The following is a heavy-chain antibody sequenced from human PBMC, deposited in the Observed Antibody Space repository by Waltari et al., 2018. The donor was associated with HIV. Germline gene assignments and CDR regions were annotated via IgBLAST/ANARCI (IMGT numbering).Heavy chain of an antibody. D-gene: IGHD1-7*01. CDR3: ARVTGNTKGSWFDP. CDR2: IWYDGSKK. V-gene: IGHV3-33*01. CDR1: GFTFHIYV. Sequence: QVQLVESRGGVVQPARSLRLSCAASGFTFHIYVMGWVRQAPGKVREWVAVIWYDGSKKYYGDSVKGRFTISKDNSKNTLHMQMNSLRAEDTAVYYCARVTGNTKGSWFDPWGQGTLVTVSS. J-gene: IGHJ5*02.